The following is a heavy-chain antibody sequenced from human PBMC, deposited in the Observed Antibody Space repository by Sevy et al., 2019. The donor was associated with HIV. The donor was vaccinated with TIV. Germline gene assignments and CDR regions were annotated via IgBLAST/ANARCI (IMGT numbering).Heavy chain of an antibody. J-gene: IGHJ4*02. V-gene: IGHV3-30*18. Sequence: GGSLRLSCAASGFTFRSYGTHWVRQAPGKGLEWVAVISNDGGNQYYADSVKGRFTISRDNSKNTVYLQMNSLRAEDTAVYYCAKDVSDGYNYFLDFWGQGALVTVSS. CDR1: GFTFRSYG. D-gene: IGHD5-12*01. CDR2: ISNDGGNQ. CDR3: AKDVSDGYNYFLDF.